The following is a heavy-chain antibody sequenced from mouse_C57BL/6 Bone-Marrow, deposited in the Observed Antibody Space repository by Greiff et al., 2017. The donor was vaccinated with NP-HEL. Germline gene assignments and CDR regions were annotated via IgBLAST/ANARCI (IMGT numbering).Heavy chain of an antibody. Sequence: QVQLKESGAELARPGASVKLSCKASGYTFTSYGISWVKQRTGQGLEWIGEIYPRSGNTYYNEKFKGKATLTADKSSSTAYMELRSLTSEDSAVYFCARCSDYDSHFDVWGTGTTVTVSS. CDR3: ARCSDYDSHFDV. CDR2: IYPRSGNT. J-gene: IGHJ1*03. V-gene: IGHV1-81*01. D-gene: IGHD2-4*01. CDR1: GYTFTSYG.